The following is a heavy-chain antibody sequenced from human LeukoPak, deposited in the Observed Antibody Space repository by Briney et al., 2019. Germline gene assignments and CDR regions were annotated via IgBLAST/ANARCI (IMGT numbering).Heavy chain of an antibody. CDR3: ARNSRVVSTSGLNY. V-gene: IGHV1-69*01. D-gene: IGHD4-23*01. Sequence: GPSVKVSCKVSGGTFSSYPISWVRQAPGQGREWVGEIPPIFGTPDYTQKFEGRLTITADESTTTTYMELSSLRSEDTAIYYCARNSRVVSTSGLNYWGQGTLVTVSS. CDR2: IPPIFGTP. J-gene: IGHJ4*02. CDR1: GGTFSSYP.